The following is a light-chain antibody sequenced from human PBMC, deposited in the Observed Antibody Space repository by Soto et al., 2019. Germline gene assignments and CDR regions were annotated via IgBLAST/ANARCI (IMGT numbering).Light chain of an antibody. V-gene: IGKV3-20*01. Sequence: EIVLTQSPGTLSLSPGERATLSFRASQIFSSCFLALYQQNPGQAPRLLIYGVSSRATGIPDSFSGSGFGTDFTLTISRLEPEDFAVYYCQQYGSSPPWTFGQGTKVDIK. J-gene: IGKJ1*01. CDR3: QQYGSSPPWT. CDR2: GVS. CDR1: QIFSSCF.